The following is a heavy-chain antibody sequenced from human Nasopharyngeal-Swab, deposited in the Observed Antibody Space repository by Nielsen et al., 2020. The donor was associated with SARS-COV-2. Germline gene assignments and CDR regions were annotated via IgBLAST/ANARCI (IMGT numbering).Heavy chain of an antibody. V-gene: IGHV1-18*01. Sequence: ASVKVSCKASGYSFPSYGINWVRQAPGQGLEWMGWISIYNADRNYAEKFQGRVSMTTDTSTTTAFMELRRLRSDDTAVYYCARDVEEWLVVPSLSFDYWGQGTLVTVSS. CDR1: GYSFPSYG. D-gene: IGHD5-18*01. CDR3: ARDVEEWLVVPSLSFDY. J-gene: IGHJ4*02. CDR2: ISIYNADR.